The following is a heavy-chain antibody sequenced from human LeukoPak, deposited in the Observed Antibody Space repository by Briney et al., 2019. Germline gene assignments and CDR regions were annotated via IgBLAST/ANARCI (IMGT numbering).Heavy chain of an antibody. CDR1: GFTFDDYA. D-gene: IGHD3-9*01. CDR3: AREPDILTAYSPCFDY. J-gene: IGHJ4*02. CDR2: ISWNSGSI. V-gene: IGHV3-9*01. Sequence: PGGSLRLSCAASGFTFDDYAMHWVRQAPGKGLEWVSGISWNSGSIGYADSVKGRFTISRDNAKNSLYLQMNNLRAEDTAVYYCAREPDILTAYSPCFDYWGQGTLVTVSS.